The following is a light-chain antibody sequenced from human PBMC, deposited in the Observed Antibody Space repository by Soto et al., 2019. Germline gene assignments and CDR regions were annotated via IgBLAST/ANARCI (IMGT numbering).Light chain of an antibody. J-gene: IGKJ1*01. CDR2: GAF. V-gene: IGKV3-15*01. CDR1: QSVSSN. Sequence: EIVMTQSPATLSVSPGERATLSCRASQSVSSNLAWYQQKPGQAPRLLIYGAFTRATGIPTRFSGTGSGTEFTLTISSLQSEDFATYYCQQYNSYSWTFGQGTKVDIK. CDR3: QQYNSYSWT.